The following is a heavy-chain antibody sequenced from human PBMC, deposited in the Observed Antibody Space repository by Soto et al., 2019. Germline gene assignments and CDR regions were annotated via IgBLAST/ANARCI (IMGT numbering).Heavy chain of an antibody. Sequence: GGSLRLSCAASGFTFSTYGMHWVRQAPGKGLEWVAVIWFDGNNKYYADSVKGRFTISRDNSKSTVYLELNNLSAEDTAVYHCAKNQGVELVPLATVDWFDPWGQGSVVTVSS. J-gene: IGHJ5*02. CDR2: IWFDGNNK. D-gene: IGHD1-26*01. CDR3: AKNQGVELVPLATVDWFDP. V-gene: IGHV3-33*06. CDR1: GFTFSTYG.